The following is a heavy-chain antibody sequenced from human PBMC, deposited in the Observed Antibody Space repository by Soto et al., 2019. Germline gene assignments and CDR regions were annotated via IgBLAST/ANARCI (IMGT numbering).Heavy chain of an antibody. D-gene: IGHD2-15*01. Sequence: PSETLTLTWAVSGGSIRSSNWWSRVRQPPGKGLEWIGEIYYSGTTKYNPSLKSRVTISVDKSKNQFSLKMYSVTAADTAVYYCARDRGHCSGGSCYGFGSWGQGTLVTVSS. CDR3: ARDRGHCSGGSCYGFGS. V-gene: IGHV4-4*02. CDR2: IYYSGTT. CDR1: GGSIRSSNW. J-gene: IGHJ4*02.